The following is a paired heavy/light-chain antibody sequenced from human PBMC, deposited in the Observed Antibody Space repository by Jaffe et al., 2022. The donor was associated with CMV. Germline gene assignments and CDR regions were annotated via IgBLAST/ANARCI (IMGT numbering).Heavy chain of an antibody. J-gene: IGHJ4*02. CDR2: ISGTGDKV. D-gene: IGHD3-9*01. V-gene: IGHV3-11*01. CDR1: GFNFSDYY. CDR3: ARDRILTGKRVPAYFDF. Sequence: QVQLVESGGGLVKPEGSLRLSCAASGFNFSDYYMTWIRQVPGKGLEWLSYISGTGDKVYYVESVRGRFTISRDNAKNSLYLEMNSLTADDTGLYYCARDRILTGKRVPAYFDFWGQGTLVTVSS.
Light chain of an antibody. Sequence: SYELTQPPSVSVSPGQTATVTCAGDAVPKKYVYWYQQKSGRAPVLVIYEDSKRPSGIPERFSGSISGTMATLTVSGAREEDEADYYCYSTDSTGNLRVFGGGTKLTVL. CDR1: AVPKKY. CDR3: YSTDSTGNLRV. J-gene: IGLJ3*02. CDR2: EDS. V-gene: IGLV3-10*01.